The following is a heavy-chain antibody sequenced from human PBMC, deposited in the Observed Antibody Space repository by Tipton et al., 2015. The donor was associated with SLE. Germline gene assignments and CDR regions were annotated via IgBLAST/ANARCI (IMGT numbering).Heavy chain of an antibody. J-gene: IGHJ4*02. CDR2: IYYSGTT. V-gene: IGHV4-59*01. CDR3: ASVDLKMATIDY. D-gene: IGHD5-24*01. CDR1: GDSISNYY. Sequence: TLSLTCIVSGDSISNYYWSWIRQPPVKGLEWIGYIYYSGTTNYNPSLKSRVTISVDTSKNQFSLKLSSVTAADTAVYYCASVDLKMATIDYWGQGTLVTVYS.